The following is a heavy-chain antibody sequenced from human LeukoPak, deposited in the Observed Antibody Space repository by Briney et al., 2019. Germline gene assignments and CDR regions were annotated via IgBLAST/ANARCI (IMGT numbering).Heavy chain of an antibody. Sequence: SEALSLTCAVYGGSFSGYYWSWIRQPPGKGLEWIGEINHSGSTNYNPSLKSRVTISVDTSKNQFPLKLSSVTAVDTAVYYCARLGVITSSQWGQGTLVTVSS. V-gene: IGHV4-34*01. D-gene: IGHD3-22*01. J-gene: IGHJ4*02. CDR3: ARLGVITSSQ. CDR2: INHSGST. CDR1: GGSFSGYY.